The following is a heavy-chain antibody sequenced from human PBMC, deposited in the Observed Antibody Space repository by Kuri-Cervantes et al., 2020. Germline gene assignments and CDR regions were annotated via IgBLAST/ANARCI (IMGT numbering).Heavy chain of an antibody. J-gene: IGHJ3*02. V-gene: IGHV4-34*01. CDR3: ARQMVLRKTVVVPAVRRAFDI. CDR2: INHSGST. CDR1: GGSISTYY. Sequence: GSLRLSCTVSGGSISTYYWSWIRQPPGKGLEWIGEINHSGSTNYNPSLKNRVTISVDTSKNQFSLKLSSVTAADTAVYYCARQMVLRKTVVVPAVRRAFDIWGQGTMVTVSS. D-gene: IGHD2-2*01.